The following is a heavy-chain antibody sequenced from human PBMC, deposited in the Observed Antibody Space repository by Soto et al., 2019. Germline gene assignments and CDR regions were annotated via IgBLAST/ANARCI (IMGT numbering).Heavy chain of an antibody. CDR1: GYSFTNYD. J-gene: IGHJ4*02. Sequence: QVQLAQSGAEVKTPGASVKVSCKASGYSFTNYDINWVRQAPGQGLEWMGWISTYNGNTHYAKKFQSRVTMTTDTSTSTAYMELRNLTSDDTAVHYCARDRQADFWGQGTPVTVSS. D-gene: IGHD6-6*01. CDR2: ISTYNGNT. V-gene: IGHV1-18*01. CDR3: ARDRQADF.